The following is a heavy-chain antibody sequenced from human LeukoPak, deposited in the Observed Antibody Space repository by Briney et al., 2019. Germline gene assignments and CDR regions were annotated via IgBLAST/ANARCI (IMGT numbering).Heavy chain of an antibody. CDR2: INHSGST. Sequence: SETLSLTCAVYGGSFSGYYWSWIRQPPGKGLEWIGEINHSGSTNYNPSLKSRVTISVDTSKNQFSLKLSSVTAADTAVYYCARGGGDCSGGSRYIENDYWGQGTLVTVSS. J-gene: IGHJ4*02. CDR1: GGSFSGYY. V-gene: IGHV4-34*01. D-gene: IGHD2-15*01. CDR3: ARGGGDCSGGSRYIENDY.